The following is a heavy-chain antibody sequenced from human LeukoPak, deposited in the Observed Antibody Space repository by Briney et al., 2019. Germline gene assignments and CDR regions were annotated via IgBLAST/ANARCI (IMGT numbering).Heavy chain of an antibody. CDR2: IYYSGST. CDR1: GGSISSGDDY. CDR3: ARGSWSSSIDY. Sequence: SETLSLTCTVSGGSISSGDDYWSWIRQPPEKGLEYIGYIYYSGSTCYNPSLKSRITISVDTSKNQFSLKLSSVTAADTAVYYCARGSWSSSIDYWGQGTLVTVSS. D-gene: IGHD6-13*01. J-gene: IGHJ4*02. V-gene: IGHV4-30-4*01.